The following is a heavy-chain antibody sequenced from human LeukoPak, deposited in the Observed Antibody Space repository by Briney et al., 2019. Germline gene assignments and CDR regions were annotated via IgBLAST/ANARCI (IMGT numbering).Heavy chain of an antibody. CDR1: GFTVRSNY. Sequence: GGSLRLSCAASGFTVRSNYMSWVRQAPGKGLEWVSVISSGGSTYCADSVKGRFTISRDSSKNTLYLQMKSLRAEDTALYYCSRDRMGTKSFDYWGQGTLVIVSS. D-gene: IGHD5-24*01. CDR3: SRDRMGTKSFDY. V-gene: IGHV3-66*01. CDR2: ISSGGST. J-gene: IGHJ4*02.